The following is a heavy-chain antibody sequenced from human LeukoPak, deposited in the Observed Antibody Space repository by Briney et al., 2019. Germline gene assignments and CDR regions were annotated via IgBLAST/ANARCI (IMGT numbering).Heavy chain of an antibody. CDR1: GYTLTELS. CDR3: ATAPMVRGVDSDY. V-gene: IGHV1-24*01. J-gene: IGHJ4*02. CDR2: FDPEDGET. D-gene: IGHD3-10*01. Sequence: EASVKVSCKVSGYTLTELSMHWVRQAPGKGLEWMGGFDPEDGETICAQKFQGRVTMTEDTSTDTAYMELSSLRSEDTAVYYCATAPMVRGVDSDYWGQGTLVTVSS.